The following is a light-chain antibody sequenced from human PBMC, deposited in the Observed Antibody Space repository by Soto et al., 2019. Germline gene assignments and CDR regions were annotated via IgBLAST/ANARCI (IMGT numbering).Light chain of an antibody. Sequence: DIQMTQFPSTLSASVGDRVTITCRASESISSWLAWYQQKPGKAPKILIYKASTLQSGVPSRFTGSVSGTEFTLTISSLQPDDVPTYYCQHYSVFPLTFGGGTKVEIK. V-gene: IGKV1-5*03. CDR1: ESISSW. CDR2: KAS. J-gene: IGKJ4*01. CDR3: QHYSVFPLT.